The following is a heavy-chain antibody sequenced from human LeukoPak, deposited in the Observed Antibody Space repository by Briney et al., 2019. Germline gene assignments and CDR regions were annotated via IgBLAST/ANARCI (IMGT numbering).Heavy chain of an antibody. CDR3: ASSTRGDYDGHFDY. Sequence: VASVKVSCKASGGTFSSYAISWVRQAPGQGLEWMGGIIPIFGTANYAQKFQGRVTITADESTSTAYMELSSLRSEDTAVYYCASSTRGDYDGHFDYWGQGTLVTVSS. V-gene: IGHV1-69*13. J-gene: IGHJ4*02. CDR1: GGTFSSYA. CDR2: IIPIFGTA. D-gene: IGHD4-17*01.